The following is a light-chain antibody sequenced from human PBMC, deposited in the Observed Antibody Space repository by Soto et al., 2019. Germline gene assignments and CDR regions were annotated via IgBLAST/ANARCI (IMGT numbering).Light chain of an antibody. CDR2: DDN. J-gene: IGLJ2*01. V-gene: IGLV3-21*02. CDR3: QVWDSSSDHRGVV. CDR1: NIGSKS. Sequence: SYELTQPPSVSVAPGQTARITCGGNNIGSKSVHWYQQKPGQAPVLVVYDDNDRPSGIPERFSGSNSGNTATLTISRVEAGDEADYYCQVWDSSSDHRGVVFGGGTKVTVL.